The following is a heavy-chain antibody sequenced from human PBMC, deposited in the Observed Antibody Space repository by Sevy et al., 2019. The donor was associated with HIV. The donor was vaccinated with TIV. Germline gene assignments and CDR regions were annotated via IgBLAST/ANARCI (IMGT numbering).Heavy chain of an antibody. J-gene: IGHJ6*02. CDR2: FDPEDGET. V-gene: IGHV1-24*01. CDR3: ATSSGYPRGYYYYGMDV. Sequence: ASMKVSCKVSGYTLTELSMHWVRQAPGKGLEWMGGFDPEDGETIYAQKFQGRVTMTEDTSTDTAYMELSSLRSEDTAVYYCATSSGYPRGYYYYGMDVWGQGTTVTVSS. D-gene: IGHD3-22*01. CDR1: GYTLTELS.